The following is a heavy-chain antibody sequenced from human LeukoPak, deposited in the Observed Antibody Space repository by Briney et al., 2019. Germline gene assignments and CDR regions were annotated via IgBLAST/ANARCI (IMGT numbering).Heavy chain of an antibody. Sequence: SETLSLTCTVSGGPISSSSYYWGWIRQPPGKGLEWIGSIYYSGSTYYNPSLKSRVTISVDTSKNQFSLKLSSVTAADTAVYYCARDIPTVTTTGVEGDYWGQGTLVTVSS. V-gene: IGHV4-39*07. J-gene: IGHJ4*02. D-gene: IGHD4-17*01. CDR3: ARDIPTVTTTGVEGDY. CDR2: IYYSGST. CDR1: GGPISSSSYY.